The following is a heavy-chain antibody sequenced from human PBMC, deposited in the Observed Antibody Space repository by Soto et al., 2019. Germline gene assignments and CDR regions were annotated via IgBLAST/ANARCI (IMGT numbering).Heavy chain of an antibody. Sequence: LKISCQGSGYSFTNYWVGWVRQIPGRGLGWMGIIHPGDSDTRYSPFFQGQVTISADKSISTAYLQWSSLKASDTAMYYCARHNRYSSTWFEGWFDPWGQGTLVTVSS. CDR1: GYSFTNYW. J-gene: IGHJ5*02. D-gene: IGHD6-13*01. V-gene: IGHV5-51*01. CDR2: IHPGDSDT. CDR3: ARHNRYSSTWFEGWFDP.